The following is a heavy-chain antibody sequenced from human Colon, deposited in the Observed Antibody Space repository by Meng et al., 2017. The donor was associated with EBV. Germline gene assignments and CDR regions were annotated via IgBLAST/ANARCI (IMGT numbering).Heavy chain of an antibody. D-gene: IGHD5-24*01. J-gene: IGHJ4*02. CDR1: GASLGSNNG. CDR3: ARGNAYNAPSFDY. V-gene: IGHV4-4*02. CDR2: IDHGGNT. Sequence: QGQLQGSGPGLVEPSGTLSLTFAASGASLGSNNGWSWARQPPGKGLEWIGEIDHGGNTNYNPSLKSRVTISVDRSNDQFSLSLSSVTAADTAVYYCARGNAYNAPSFDYWGQGTLVTVSS.